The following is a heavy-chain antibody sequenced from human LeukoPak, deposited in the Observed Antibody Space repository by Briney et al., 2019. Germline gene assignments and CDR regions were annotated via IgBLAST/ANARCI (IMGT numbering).Heavy chain of an antibody. V-gene: IGHV4-34*01. CDR1: GGSFSGYY. D-gene: IGHD6-13*01. Sequence: SETLSLTCAVYGGSFSGYYWSWIRQPPGKGLEWIGEINHSGSTNYNPSLKSRVTISVDTSKNQFSLKLSSVTAADTAVYYYAGIATGFNWFDPWGQGTLVTVSS. CDR3: AGIATGFNWFDP. CDR2: INHSGST. J-gene: IGHJ5*02.